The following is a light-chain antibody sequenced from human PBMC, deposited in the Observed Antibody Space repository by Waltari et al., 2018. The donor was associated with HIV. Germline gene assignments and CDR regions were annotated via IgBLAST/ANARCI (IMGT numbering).Light chain of an antibody. CDR3: QQDGSSPLT. Sequence: EIALTQAPAPLSLSPGEGATLSCGASQSISNNYLAWHQQKPGQAHRFLIYDASNRATGIADRFRGSGSGTDFTLTSTRLEPEDFAVYYCQQDGSSPLTFGGGTKVEIK. V-gene: IGKV3D-20*01. CDR1: QSISNNY. J-gene: IGKJ4*01. CDR2: DAS.